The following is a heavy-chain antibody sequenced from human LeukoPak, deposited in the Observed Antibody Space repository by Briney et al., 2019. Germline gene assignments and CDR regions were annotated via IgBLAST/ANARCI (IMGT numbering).Heavy chain of an antibody. D-gene: IGHD2-2*02. Sequence: GGSLRLSCAASGFTFSSYSMNWVRQAPGKGLEWVSSISSSSSYIYYADSVKGRFTISRENAKNSLYLQMNSLRAGDTAVYYCARESPIPKNAFDIWGQGTMVTVSS. J-gene: IGHJ3*02. CDR3: ARESPIPKNAFDI. CDR2: ISSSSSYI. CDR1: GFTFSSYS. V-gene: IGHV3-21*01.